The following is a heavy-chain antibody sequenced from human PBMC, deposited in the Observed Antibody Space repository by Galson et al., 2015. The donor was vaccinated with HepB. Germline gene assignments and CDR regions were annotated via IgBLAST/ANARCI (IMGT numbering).Heavy chain of an antibody. CDR3: ATDLKLRRQRRYTLGYCSGGSCYSTNWFDP. J-gene: IGHJ5*02. D-gene: IGHD2-15*01. Sequence: SVKVSCKVSGSTLTELSMHWVRQAPGKGLEWMGGFDPEDGETIYAQKFQGRVTMTEDTSTDTAYMELSSLRSEDTAVYYCATDLKLRRQRRYTLGYCSGGSCYSTNWFDPWGQGTLVTVSS. CDR1: GSTLTELS. V-gene: IGHV1-24*01. CDR2: FDPEDGET.